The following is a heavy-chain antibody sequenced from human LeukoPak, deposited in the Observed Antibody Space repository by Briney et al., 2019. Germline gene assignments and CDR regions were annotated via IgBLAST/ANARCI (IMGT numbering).Heavy chain of an antibody. Sequence: GASVKVSCKASGYTFTGYYMHWVRQAPGQGLEWMGWINPNSGGTNYAQKFQGRVTMTRDTSISTAYMELSRLRSDDTAVYYCAVSYGDYERGLLDYYYMDVWGKGTTVTVSS. CDR3: AVSYGDYERGLLDYYYMDV. D-gene: IGHD4-17*01. J-gene: IGHJ6*03. V-gene: IGHV1-2*02. CDR1: GYTFTGYY. CDR2: INPNSGGT.